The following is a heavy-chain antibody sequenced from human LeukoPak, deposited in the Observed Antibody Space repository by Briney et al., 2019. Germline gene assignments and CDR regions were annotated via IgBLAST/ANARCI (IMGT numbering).Heavy chain of an antibody. D-gene: IGHD3-9*01. V-gene: IGHV4-59*08. CDR3: ARSYYDILGYYFDY. J-gene: IGHJ4*02. CDR2: IYYSGST. Sequence: SETLSLTCTVSGGSISSYYWSWIRQPPGKGLEWIGYIYYSGSTNYNPSLKSRVTISVDTSKNQFSLKLSSVTAADTAVYYCARSYYDILGYYFDYWGQGTLVTVSP. CDR1: GGSISSYY.